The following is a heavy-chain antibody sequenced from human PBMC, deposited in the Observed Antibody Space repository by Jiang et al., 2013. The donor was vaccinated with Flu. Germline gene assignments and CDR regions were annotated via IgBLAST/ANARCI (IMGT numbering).Heavy chain of an antibody. CDR2: ISAYNGNT. CDR1: GYTFTSYG. J-gene: IGHJ4*02. CDR3: ARAAGEGGYCTNGVCRWSYYFDY. Sequence: SGAEVKKSGASVKVSCKASGYTFTSYGISWVRQAPGQGLEWMGWISAYNGNTNYAQKLQGRVTMTTDTSTSTAYMELRSLRSDDTAVYYCARAAGEGGYCTNGVCRWSYYFDYWSQGTLVTVSS. D-gene: IGHD2-8*01. V-gene: IGHV1-18*04.